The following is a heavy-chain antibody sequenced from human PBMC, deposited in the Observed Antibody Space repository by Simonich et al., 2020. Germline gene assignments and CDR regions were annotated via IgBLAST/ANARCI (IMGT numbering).Heavy chain of an antibody. CDR1: GFTFSSYS. CDR3: ARDAAGDY. Sequence: EVQLVESGGGLVKPGGSLRLSCAASGFTFSSYSMNWVRQAPGRGLEVVSSISSSSSYIYYADAVKGRFTISRDNAKNSLYLQMNSLRAEDTAVYYCARDAAGDYWGQGTLVTVSS. V-gene: IGHV3-21*01. D-gene: IGHD6-13*01. CDR2: ISSSSSYI. J-gene: IGHJ4*02.